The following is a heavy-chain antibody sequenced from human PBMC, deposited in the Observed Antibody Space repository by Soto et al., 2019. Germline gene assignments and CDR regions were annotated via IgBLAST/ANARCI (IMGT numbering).Heavy chain of an antibody. CDR3: ARYGSGECNRGSCYSPFDY. CDR1: GRSISSVNYY. CDR2: IYYSGST. V-gene: IGHV4-30-4*01. J-gene: IGHJ4*02. D-gene: IGHD2-15*01. Sequence: QVQLQESGPGLVKPSQTLSLTCTVSGRSISSVNYYWSWIRQPPGKGLDWIGYIYYSGSTYYNPSLRSRVTISVDTSKNQFSLKLSSVTAADTAVYYCARYGSGECNRGSCYSPFDYWGQGTLVTVSS.